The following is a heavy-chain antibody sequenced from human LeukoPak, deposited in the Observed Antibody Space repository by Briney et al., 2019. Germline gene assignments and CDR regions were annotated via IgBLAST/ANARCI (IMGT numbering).Heavy chain of an antibody. Sequence: PGGSLRLSCAASGFTFSSYAMSWVRQAPGKGLEWVSAISGSGGSTYYANSVKGRFTISRDNSKSTLYLQMNGLRAEDTAVYYCAKISTPIPAAGAMDNWGQGTLVTVSS. CDR1: GFTFSSYA. J-gene: IGHJ4*02. V-gene: IGHV3-23*01. CDR3: AKISTPIPAAGAMDN. CDR2: ISGSGGST. D-gene: IGHD6-13*01.